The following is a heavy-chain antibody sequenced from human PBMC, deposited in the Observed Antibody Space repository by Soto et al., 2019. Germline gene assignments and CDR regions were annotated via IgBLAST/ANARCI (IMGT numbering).Heavy chain of an antibody. V-gene: IGHV4-34*01. CDR1: GGSFSGYY. D-gene: IGHD5-18*01. Sequence: PSETLSLTCAVYGGSFSGYYWSLIRQPPGKGLEWIGEINHSGSTNYNPSLKSRVTISVDTSKNQFSLKLSSVTAADTAVYYCARGRVDTAMVTPSFDYWGQGTLVTVSS. J-gene: IGHJ4*02. CDR2: INHSGST. CDR3: ARGRVDTAMVTPSFDY.